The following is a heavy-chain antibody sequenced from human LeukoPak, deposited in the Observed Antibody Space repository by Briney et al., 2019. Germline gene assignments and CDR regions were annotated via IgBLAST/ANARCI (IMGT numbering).Heavy chain of an antibody. CDR3: ARYSGSYYYPPAWDL. CDR2: TSTSGGNA. Sequence: PGGSLRLSCAASGFTFSNNAMSWVRQAPGKGLEWVSATSTSGGNAYYADSVKGRFTISRDNSKNTLYLQMDSLRADDTAVYYCARYSGSYYYPPAWDLWGQGTLVTASS. D-gene: IGHD1-26*01. J-gene: IGHJ4*02. V-gene: IGHV3-23*01. CDR1: GFTFSNNA.